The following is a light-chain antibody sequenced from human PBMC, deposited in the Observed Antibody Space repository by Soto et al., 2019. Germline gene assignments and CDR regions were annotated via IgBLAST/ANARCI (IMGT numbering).Light chain of an antibody. Sequence: RMTQSPSTLSGSVGDRVTITCRASQSISSWLAWYQQKPGKAPKLLIYDASSLESGVPSRFSGSGSGTEFTLTISSLQPDDFATYYCQQYNSYSWTFGQGTKVDI. J-gene: IGKJ1*01. V-gene: IGKV1-5*01. CDR2: DAS. CDR3: QQYNSYSWT. CDR1: QSISSW.